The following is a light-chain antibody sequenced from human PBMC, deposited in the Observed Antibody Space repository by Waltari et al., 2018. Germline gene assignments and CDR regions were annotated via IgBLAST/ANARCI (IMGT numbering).Light chain of an antibody. CDR3: QSYDSSLSGPWV. CDR2: ADN. CDR1: SSNIGAGND. Sequence: QSVLTQPPSVSGAPGQRVTISCTGSSSNIGAGNDIHWYQQPPGTAPKLLSYADNNRPSGVPDRVSGSKAGTSASRAITGLQAEDGADYYCQSYDSSLSGPWVFGGGTKLTVL. V-gene: IGLV1-40*01. J-gene: IGLJ3*02.